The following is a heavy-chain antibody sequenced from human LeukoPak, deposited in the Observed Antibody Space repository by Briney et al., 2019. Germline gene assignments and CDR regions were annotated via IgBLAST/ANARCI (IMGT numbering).Heavy chain of an antibody. CDR2: IENSGRT. Sequence: SETLSLTCIVSGGSITSDYWSWIRQPPGKGLEWIGYIENSGRTEYNPSLMSRITISVDTSKIQFSLKLSSVTAADTALYYCARLNGNHYYYMDVWGKGTTVTISS. D-gene: IGHD1-14*01. V-gene: IGHV4-59*08. J-gene: IGHJ6*03. CDR1: GGSITSDY. CDR3: ARLNGNHYYYMDV.